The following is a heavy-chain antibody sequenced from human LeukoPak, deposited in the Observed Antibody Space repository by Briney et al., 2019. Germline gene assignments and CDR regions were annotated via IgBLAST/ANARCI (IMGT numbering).Heavy chain of an antibody. CDR3: ARQGHIVGGGWFDP. D-gene: IGHD2-15*01. J-gene: IGHJ5*02. V-gene: IGHV5-51*01. Sequence: GESLKISCQGSGYSFSSYWIGWVRQIPGKAPEWMGVIYPGDSDTRYRPPFQGQVTMSADKSTNTAYLQWRSLRASDSAMYYCARQGHIVGGGWFDPWGQGTLVTVSS. CDR2: IYPGDSDT. CDR1: GYSFSSYW.